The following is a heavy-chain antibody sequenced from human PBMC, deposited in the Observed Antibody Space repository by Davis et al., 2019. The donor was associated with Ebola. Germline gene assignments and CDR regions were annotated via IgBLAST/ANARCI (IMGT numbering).Heavy chain of an antibody. CDR2: INAGNGNT. CDR3: ARRGTGWFDP. CDR1: GYTFTSYA. Sequence: AASVKVSCKASGYTFTSYAMHWVRQAPGQRLEWMGWINAGNGNTKYSQKLQGRVTMTTDTSTSTAYMELRSLRSDDTAVYYCARRGTGWFDPWGQGTLVTVSS. D-gene: IGHD3-16*01. J-gene: IGHJ5*02. V-gene: IGHV1-3*01.